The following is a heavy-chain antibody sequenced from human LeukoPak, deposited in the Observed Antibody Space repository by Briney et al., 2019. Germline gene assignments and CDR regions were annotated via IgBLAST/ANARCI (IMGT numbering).Heavy chain of an antibody. J-gene: IGHJ3*02. CDR2: ISGSGGST. CDR1: GFTLSSYA. Sequence: GGSLRLSCAASGFTLSSYAMSWVRQAPGEGLEWVSAISGSGGSTYYADSVKGRFTISRDNSKNTLYLQMNSLRAEDTAVYYCAGGTMIVEGDIWGQGTMVTVSP. V-gene: IGHV3-23*01. D-gene: IGHD3-22*01. CDR3: AGGTMIVEGDI.